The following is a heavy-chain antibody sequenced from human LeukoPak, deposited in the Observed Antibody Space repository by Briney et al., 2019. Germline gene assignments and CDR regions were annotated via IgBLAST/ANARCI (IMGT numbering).Heavy chain of an antibody. CDR1: GYTFTSYG. V-gene: IGHV1-18*01. CDR3: ARDDEMGATLLPYYFDY. CDR2: ISAYNGNT. Sequence: ASVKVSCKASGYTFTSYGISWVRQAPGQGLEWIGWISAYNGNTNYAQKLQGRATMTTDTSTSTAYMELRSLRSDDTAVYYCARDDEMGATLLPYYFDYWGQGTLVTASS. D-gene: IGHD1-26*01. J-gene: IGHJ4*02.